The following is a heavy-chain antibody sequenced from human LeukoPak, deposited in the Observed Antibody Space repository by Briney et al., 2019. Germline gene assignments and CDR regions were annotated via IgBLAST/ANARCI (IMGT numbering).Heavy chain of an antibody. V-gene: IGHV3-30*18. Sequence: GGSLRLSCAASGFTFSSYGMHWVRQAPGKGLEWVAVISYDGSNKYYADSMKGRFTISRDNSKNTLYLQMNSLRAEDTAVYYCAKDRLTVGATVFDYWGQGTLVTVSS. CDR2: ISYDGSNK. J-gene: IGHJ4*02. CDR1: GFTFSSYG. D-gene: IGHD1-26*01. CDR3: AKDRLTVGATVFDY.